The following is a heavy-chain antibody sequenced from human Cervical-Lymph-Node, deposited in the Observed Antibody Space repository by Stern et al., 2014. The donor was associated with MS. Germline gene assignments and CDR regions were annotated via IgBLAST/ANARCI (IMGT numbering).Heavy chain of an antibody. CDR2: IYPGDSDT. J-gene: IGHJ4*02. D-gene: IGHD6-19*01. V-gene: IGHV5-51*03. Sequence: EVQLVESGAEVKKPGESLKISCKGSGFSFTSDSIAWVRRMPGKGLEWMGIIYPGDSDTRYSPSFQGQVTISADRSFSPAYLQWSSLKASDTAMYYCAKGGWNFFDYWGQGTLVTVSS. CDR1: GFSFTSDS. CDR3: AKGGWNFFDY.